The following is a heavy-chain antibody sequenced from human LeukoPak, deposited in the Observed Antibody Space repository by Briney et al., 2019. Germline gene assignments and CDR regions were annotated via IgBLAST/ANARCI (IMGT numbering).Heavy chain of an antibody. CDR1: GVSISNYY. CDR2: IHFSGST. J-gene: IGHJ5*02. V-gene: IGHV4-59*01. D-gene: IGHD5-18*01. CDR3: TSGYQTFDP. Sequence: PSETLSLTCTVSGVSISNYYWNWVRQSPGKGLEWIGHIHFSGSTNYNPSLKSRVTISTDTSKNQFSLNLRSVTAADAAVYYCTSGYQTFDPWGQGTLVTVSS.